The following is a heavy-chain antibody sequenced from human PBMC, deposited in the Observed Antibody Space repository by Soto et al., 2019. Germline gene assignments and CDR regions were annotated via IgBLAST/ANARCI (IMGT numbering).Heavy chain of an antibody. D-gene: IGHD6-13*01. Sequence: QVQLVQSGAEVKKPGSSVKVSCKASGGTFSSYAISWVRQAPGQGLEWMGGIIPIFGTANYAQKFQGRVTNTGDESTSTAYMELRSLSSEDTAVYYCGRGGGAAADSYWYFDLWGRGTLVTVSS. V-gene: IGHV1-69*12. CDR2: IIPIFGTA. CDR3: GRGGGAAADSYWYFDL. CDR1: GGTFSSYA. J-gene: IGHJ2*01.